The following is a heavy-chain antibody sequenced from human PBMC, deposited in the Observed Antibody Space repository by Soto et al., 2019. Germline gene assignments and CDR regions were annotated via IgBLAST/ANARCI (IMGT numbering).Heavy chain of an antibody. Sequence: QVQLVESGGGVVQPGRSLRLSCAASGFTFSSYGMHWVRQAPGKGLEWVAVISYDGSNKYYADYVKGRFTISRDNSKNTLYLQMNSLRAEDTAVYYCAKSVLRGYSYGPMDYWGQGTLVTVSS. J-gene: IGHJ4*02. CDR1: GFTFSSYG. V-gene: IGHV3-30*18. CDR2: ISYDGSNK. CDR3: AKSVLRGYSYGPMDY. D-gene: IGHD5-18*01.